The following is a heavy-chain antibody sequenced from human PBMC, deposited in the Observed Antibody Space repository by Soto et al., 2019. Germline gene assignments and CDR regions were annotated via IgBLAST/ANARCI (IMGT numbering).Heavy chain of an antibody. J-gene: IGHJ4*02. Sequence: SGTLALTSAVSDASGTSDGYFWTWIRQETGKGLEWIGYIYSSGATHYNPSLQSTLSMSLYTSRNQFSLKFPSVTVADTADYYCAVVRFSLSGGLSSSLGFWGKGLLVSVFS. CDR2: IYSSGAT. V-gene: IGHV4-31*02. D-gene: IGHD3-9*01. CDR3: AVVRFSLSGGLSSSLGF. CDR1: DASGTSDGYF.